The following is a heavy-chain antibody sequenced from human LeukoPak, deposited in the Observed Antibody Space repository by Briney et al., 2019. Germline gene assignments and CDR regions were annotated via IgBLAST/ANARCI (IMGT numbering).Heavy chain of an antibody. J-gene: IGHJ6*04. CDR1: GGTFSSYA. V-gene: IGHV1-69*01. CDR3: ARARCSSTSCYSQYYGMDV. CDR2: IIPIFGTA. D-gene: IGHD2-2*01. Sequence: SVKVSCKASGGTFSSYAISWVRQAPGQGLEWMGGIIPIFGTANYAQKFQGRGTITADESTSTAYMELSSLRSEDTAVYYCARARCSSTSCYSQYYGMDVWGKGTTVTVSS.